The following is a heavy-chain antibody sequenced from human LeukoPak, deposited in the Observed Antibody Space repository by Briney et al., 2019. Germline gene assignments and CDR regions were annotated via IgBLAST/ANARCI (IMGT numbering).Heavy chain of an antibody. V-gene: IGHV3-74*01. J-gene: IGHJ4*02. CDR1: GFTFKLYW. CDR3: ARSWDSFDY. Sequence: GGSLRLSCAASGFTFKLYWMHWVRQVPGKRPVWVSRINDDGSDTIYADSVRGRFTISRDDAKNSLYLQMNSLRAEDTAVYYCARSWDSFDYWGQGTLVTVSS. CDR2: INDDGSDT. D-gene: IGHD6-13*01.